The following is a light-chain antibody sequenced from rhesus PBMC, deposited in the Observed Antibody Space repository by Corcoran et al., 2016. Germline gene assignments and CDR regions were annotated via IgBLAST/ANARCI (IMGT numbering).Light chain of an antibody. CDR1: ENVNNY. V-gene: IGKV1-74*01. J-gene: IGKJ4*01. CDR3: QHNYGTPPT. CDR2: KAS. Sequence: DIQMTQSPSSLSASVGDRVTITCRTSENVNNYLNWYQQQPGKAPKLLIYKASTLQSGVPSRFSGSGSGTDYTFTISSLQSEDVATYYCQHNYGTPPTFGGGTKVEIK.